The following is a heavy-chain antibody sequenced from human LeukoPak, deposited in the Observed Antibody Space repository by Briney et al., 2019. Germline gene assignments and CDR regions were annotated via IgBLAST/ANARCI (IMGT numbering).Heavy chain of an antibody. V-gene: IGHV3-21*01. Sequence: PGGSLRLSCAASGFTFSSYNMNWVRQAPGQGLEWVSSITSGSSYIYYADSVKGRFTISRDNAKNSLYLQMHSLRAEDTAVYYCARDPYSGSYGNYYYYFMDVWGKGTTVTISS. CDR3: ARDPYSGSYGNYYYYFMDV. J-gene: IGHJ6*03. CDR1: GFTFSSYN. CDR2: ITSGSSYI. D-gene: IGHD1-26*01.